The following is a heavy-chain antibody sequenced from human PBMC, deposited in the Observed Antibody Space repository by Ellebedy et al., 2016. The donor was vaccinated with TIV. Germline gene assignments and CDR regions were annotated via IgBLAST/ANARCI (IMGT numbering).Heavy chain of an antibody. CDR1: GFTFADYT. D-gene: IGHD1-26*01. J-gene: IGHJ4*02. CDR2: ITDKAAGGTT. V-gene: IGHV3-49*03. Sequence: PGGSLRLSCTASGFTFADYTMSWFRQAPGKGLEWVGFITDKAAGGTTEYAASVKGRFTISRDDSRTMAYLQMNSLKTEDTAVYYCTRDRYSGSYWGRGTLVTVSS. CDR3: TRDRYSGSY.